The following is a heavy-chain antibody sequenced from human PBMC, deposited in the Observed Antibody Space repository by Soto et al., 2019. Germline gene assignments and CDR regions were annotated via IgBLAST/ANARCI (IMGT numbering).Heavy chain of an antibody. D-gene: IGHD3-22*01. J-gene: IGHJ4*02. CDR2: ISSSFTI. Sequence: GGSLRLSCAASGFTCSFCAMNWVRQAPGKGLEWVSYISSSFTIYYADSVKGRFTVSRDNAKNSLYLQMTSLRVEDTAVYYCARDSFDYYDSSGPPDYWGQGTLVTVSS. CDR3: ARDSFDYYDSSGPPDY. V-gene: IGHV3-48*01. CDR1: GFTCSFCA.